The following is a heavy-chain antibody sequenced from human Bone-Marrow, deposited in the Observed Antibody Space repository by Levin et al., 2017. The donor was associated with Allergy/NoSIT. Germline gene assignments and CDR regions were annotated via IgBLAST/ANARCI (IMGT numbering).Heavy chain of an antibody. J-gene: IGHJ3*01. Sequence: GESLKISCAASGFSFSAYAMSWVRQAPGKGLEWVSELAGSGENTAYADSVRGRFTISRDNAKNILFLHMNRLRAEDTAIYYCTKSRAHDILTGHMVWGQGTMVTVSS. D-gene: IGHD3-9*01. CDR3: TKSRAHDILTGHMV. V-gene: IGHV3-23*01. CDR2: LAGSGENT. CDR1: GFSFSAYA.